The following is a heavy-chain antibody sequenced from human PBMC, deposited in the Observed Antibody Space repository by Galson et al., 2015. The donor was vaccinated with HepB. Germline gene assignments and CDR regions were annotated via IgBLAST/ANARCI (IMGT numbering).Heavy chain of an antibody. CDR3: ARSIVGALGDFDY. Sequence: SVKVSCKASGGTFSSYAISWVRQAPGQGLEWMGGIIPIFGTANYAQKFQGRVTITADESTSTAYMELSSLRSEDTAVYYCARSIVGALGDFDYWGQGTLVTVSS. V-gene: IGHV1-69*13. CDR2: IIPIFGTA. J-gene: IGHJ4*02. D-gene: IGHD1-26*01. CDR1: GGTFSSYA.